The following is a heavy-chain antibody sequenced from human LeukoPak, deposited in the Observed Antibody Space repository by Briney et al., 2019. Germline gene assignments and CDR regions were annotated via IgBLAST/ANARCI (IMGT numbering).Heavy chain of an antibody. J-gene: IGHJ4*02. CDR2: INPNSGGT. CDR1: GYTFTGYY. CDR3: ARDLTLAVARGGDLYFDY. V-gene: IGHV1-2*02. Sequence: ASVKVSCKASGYTFTGYYMHWVRQAPGQGLEWMGWINPNSGGTNYAQKFQGRVTMTRDTSISTAYMELSRLRSDDTAVYYCARDLTLAVARGGDLYFDYWGQGTLVTVSS. D-gene: IGHD6-19*01.